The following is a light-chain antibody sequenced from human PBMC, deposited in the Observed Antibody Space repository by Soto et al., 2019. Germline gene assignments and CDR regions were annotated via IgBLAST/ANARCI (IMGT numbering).Light chain of an antibody. CDR1: QSVFYSSNNKNY. Sequence: DIVMTQSPDSLAVSLGERATINCKSSQSVFYSSNNKNYFAWYQQKPGQPPKLLIYWASTRESGVPDRFSGSGSGTDFPLTISSLQAEDVAVYYCQQYYSSPWTFGQGTKVEIK. CDR3: QQYYSSPWT. CDR2: WAS. V-gene: IGKV4-1*01. J-gene: IGKJ1*01.